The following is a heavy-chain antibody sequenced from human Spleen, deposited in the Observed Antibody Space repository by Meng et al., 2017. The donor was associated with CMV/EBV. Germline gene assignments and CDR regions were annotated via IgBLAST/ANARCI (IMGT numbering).Heavy chain of an antibody. V-gene: IGHV1-69*05. CDR1: GGTIDTYA. CDR2: IIPEFGTT. D-gene: IGHD3-10*01. CDR3: ATVPQVFGCFDP. J-gene: IGHJ5*02. Sequence: SCKASGGTIDTYAVPCVRQAPEQVLEWRGGIIPEFGTTNYAQRFQDRVTISTDESTGTAYMELNSLRSEDTAVYYCATVPQVFGCFDPWGQGTLVTVSS.